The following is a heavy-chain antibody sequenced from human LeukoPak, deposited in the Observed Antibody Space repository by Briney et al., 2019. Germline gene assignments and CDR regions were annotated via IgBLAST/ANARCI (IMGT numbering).Heavy chain of an antibody. D-gene: IGHD2-2*01. CDR2: ISAYNGNT. Sequence: ASVKVSCKASGYTFTGYYMHWVRQAPGQGLEWMGWISAYNGNTNYAQKLQGRVTMTTDTSTSTAYMELRSLRSDDTAVYYCAREAYCSSTSCYSKEVDYWGQGTLVTVSS. V-gene: IGHV1-18*04. J-gene: IGHJ4*02. CDR1: GYTFTGYY. CDR3: AREAYCSSTSCYSKEVDY.